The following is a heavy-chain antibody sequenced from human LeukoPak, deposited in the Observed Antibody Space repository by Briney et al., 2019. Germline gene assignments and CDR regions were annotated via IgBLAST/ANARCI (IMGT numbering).Heavy chain of an antibody. CDR1: GFTFSSYE. CDR3: AREGYGDYTFDY. Sequence: GGSLRLSCAASGFTFSSYEMNWVRQAPGKGLEWVSYISSSGSTIYYADSVKGRFTISRDNSKNTLYLQMNSLRVEDTAVYYCAREGYGDYTFDYWGLGTLVTVSS. CDR2: ISSSGSTI. V-gene: IGHV3-48*03. D-gene: IGHD4-17*01. J-gene: IGHJ4*02.